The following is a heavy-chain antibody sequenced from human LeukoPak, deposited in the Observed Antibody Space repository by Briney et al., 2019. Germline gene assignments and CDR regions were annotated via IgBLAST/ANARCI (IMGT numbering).Heavy chain of an antibody. J-gene: IGHJ4*02. CDR2: ISWNSGSI. Sequence: GGSLRLSCAASGFTFDDYAMHWVRQAPGKGLEWVSGISWNSGSISYADSVKGRFTISRDNAKNSLYLQMNSLRAEDTALYYCAKDMGGGATVHFDYWGQGTLVTVSS. D-gene: IGHD1-26*01. V-gene: IGHV3-9*01. CDR3: AKDMGGGATVHFDY. CDR1: GFTFDDYA.